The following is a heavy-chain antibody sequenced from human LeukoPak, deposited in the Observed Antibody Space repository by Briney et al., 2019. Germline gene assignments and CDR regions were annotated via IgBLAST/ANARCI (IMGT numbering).Heavy chain of an antibody. CDR1: GFTFSSYG. CDR3: ARDGGRKEDY. Sequence: GGSLRLSCAASGFTFSSYGMSWVRQAPGKGLEWVANIKQDGSDKYYVDSVKGRFTMSRDNAKNSLFLQMNSLRAEDTAVYYCARDGGRKEDYWGQGTLVTVSS. J-gene: IGHJ4*02. V-gene: IGHV3-7*01. CDR2: IKQDGSDK. D-gene: IGHD6-25*01.